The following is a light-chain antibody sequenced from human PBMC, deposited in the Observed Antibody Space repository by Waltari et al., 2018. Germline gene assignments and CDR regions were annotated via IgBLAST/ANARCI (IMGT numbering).Light chain of an antibody. Sequence: DIVLTQSAAILSLSPGERASLSCRASQSVTNYLAWYQQKPDQAPRLLIYDTSNRATGIPARFSGSGFGTDFTLTISSLEPEDFAVYYCQQRRDWPLTFGGGTKVEIK. CDR3: QQRRDWPLT. J-gene: IGKJ4*01. CDR2: DTS. V-gene: IGKV3-11*01. CDR1: QSVTNY.